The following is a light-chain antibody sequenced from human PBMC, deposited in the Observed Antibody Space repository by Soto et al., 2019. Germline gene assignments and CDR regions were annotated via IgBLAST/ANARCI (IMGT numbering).Light chain of an antibody. CDR2: VAT. CDR1: QSGKNY. V-gene: IGKV3-11*01. CDR3: QQRGNWPPWT. Sequence: EIVLTQSPATLSLSPGERDTLSCRASQSGKNYLAWYQHKPCQAPSLLIYVATNRATGIPARFSARGSGTDFTLTISSLEADDFAVYYCQQRGNWPPWTFGQGTKVEIQ. J-gene: IGKJ1*01.